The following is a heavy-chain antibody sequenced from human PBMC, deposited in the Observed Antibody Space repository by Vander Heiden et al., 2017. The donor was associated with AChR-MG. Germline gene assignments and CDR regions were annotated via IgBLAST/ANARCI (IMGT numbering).Heavy chain of an antibody. Sequence: QVQLVESGGGVVQPGGSMRLSCAASGFTFSSSGMHWVRQAPGKGLEWVAVIRYDGSNKYYADSVKGRFTISRDNSKNTLYLQMNSLRAEDTAVYYCAKDGIDGSGSYYPYYFDYWGQGTLVTVSS. CDR1: GFTFSSSG. CDR3: AKDGIDGSGSYYPYYFDY. CDR2: IRYDGSNK. D-gene: IGHD3-10*01. V-gene: IGHV3-30*02. J-gene: IGHJ4*02.